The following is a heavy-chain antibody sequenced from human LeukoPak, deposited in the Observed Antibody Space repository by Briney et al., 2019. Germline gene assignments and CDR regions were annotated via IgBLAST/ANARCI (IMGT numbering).Heavy chain of an antibody. V-gene: IGHV1-69*13. CDR2: IIPIFGTA. CDR1: VGTFLRYA. CDR3: VVGATQPAFDY. J-gene: IGHJ4*02. Sequence: SVKVSCKASVGTFLRYAISWVRQPPGQGLAWMGGIIPIFGTANYAQKFQGRVTITADESTSTAYMELRSLRSDDTAVYYCVVGATQPAFDYWGQGTLVTVSS. D-gene: IGHD1-26*01.